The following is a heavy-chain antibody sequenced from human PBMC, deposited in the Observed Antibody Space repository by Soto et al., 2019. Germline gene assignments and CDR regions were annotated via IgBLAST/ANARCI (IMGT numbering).Heavy chain of an antibody. J-gene: IGHJ6*02. CDR3: AGSFLYYYGMDV. Sequence: QITLKESGPTLVKPTQTLTLTCTFSGFSLSTSGVGVGWIRQPPGKALEWLALIYWDDDKRYSPSLKSRLTIXKXSSKNQVVRTMTNMDPVDTATYYCAGSFLYYYGMDVWGQGTTVTVSS. CDR1: GFSLSTSGVG. CDR2: IYWDDDK. D-gene: IGHD3-10*01. V-gene: IGHV2-5*02.